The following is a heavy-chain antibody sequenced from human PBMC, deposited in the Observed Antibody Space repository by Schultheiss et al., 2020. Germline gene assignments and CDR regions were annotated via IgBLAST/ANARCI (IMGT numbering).Heavy chain of an antibody. D-gene: IGHD5-12*01. CDR2: IKQDGSEK. J-gene: IGHJ4*02. V-gene: IGHV3-7*01. Sequence: GESLKISCAASGFTFSDYYMSWIRQAPGKGLEWVANIKQDGSEKYYVDSVKGRFTISRDNAKNSLYLQMNSLRAEDTAVYYCATLKIVATSDYGDYWGQGTLVTVSS. CDR3: ATLKIVATSDYGDY. CDR1: GFTFSDYY.